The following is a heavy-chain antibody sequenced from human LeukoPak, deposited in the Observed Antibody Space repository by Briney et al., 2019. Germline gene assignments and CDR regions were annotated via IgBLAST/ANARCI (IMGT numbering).Heavy chain of an antibody. D-gene: IGHD3-10*01. CDR2: IYYSGST. CDR3: ARGRGVYYHDY. Sequence: PSETLSLTCTVSGGSISSSSYYWGWIRQPPGKGLEWIGSIYYSGSTYYNPSLKSRVTISVDTSKNQFSLKLSSVTAADTAVYYCARGRGVYYHDYWGQGTLLTVSS. V-gene: IGHV4-39*07. CDR1: GGSISSSSYY. J-gene: IGHJ4*02.